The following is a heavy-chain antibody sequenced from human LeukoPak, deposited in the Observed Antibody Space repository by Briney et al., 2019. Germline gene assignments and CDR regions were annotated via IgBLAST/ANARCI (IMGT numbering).Heavy chain of an antibody. Sequence: PSETLSLTCTVSGGSISSSSYYWGWIRQPPGKGLEWIGSIYYSGSTYYNPSLKSRVTISVDTSKNQFSLKLSSVTAADTAVYYCAMTGYGSGWAYYYMDVWGKGTTVTISS. V-gene: IGHV4-39*01. CDR3: AMTGYGSGWAYYYMDV. CDR2: IYYSGST. D-gene: IGHD6-19*01. CDR1: GGSISSSSYY. J-gene: IGHJ6*03.